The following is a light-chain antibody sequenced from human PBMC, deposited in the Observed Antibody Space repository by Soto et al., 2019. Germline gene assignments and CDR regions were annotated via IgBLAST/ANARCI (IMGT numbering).Light chain of an antibody. CDR1: QSVSSF. CDR2: DAS. Sequence: EIVLTQSPPTLSLSPGERATLSCRASQSVSSFLAWYQQKPGQTPRLLIYDASKRATGIPVRFSGSGSGTDFTLTISSLEPEDFAVYYCQQRTNWPPALSFGGGTKVEI. CDR3: QQRTNWPPALS. J-gene: IGKJ4*01. V-gene: IGKV3-11*01.